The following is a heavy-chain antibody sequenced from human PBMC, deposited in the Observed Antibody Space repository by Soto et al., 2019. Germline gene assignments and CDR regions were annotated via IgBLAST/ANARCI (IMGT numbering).Heavy chain of an antibody. CDR3: ASATVVAATFGF. D-gene: IGHD2-15*01. CDR2: ISSGSSNI. V-gene: IGHV3-21*01. CDR1: GFAFRSYN. J-gene: IGHJ4*02. Sequence: EVQLVESGGGLVKPGGSLTLSCAASGFAFRSYNMNWVRQAPGKGLEWVASISSGSSNIYYADSVKGRFTISRDNAKNSLFLQMDRLRAEDSAVYYWASATVVAATFGFWGQGTLVTVSS.